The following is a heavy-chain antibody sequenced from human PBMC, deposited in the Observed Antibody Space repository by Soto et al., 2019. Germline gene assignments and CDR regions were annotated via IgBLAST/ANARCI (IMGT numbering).Heavy chain of an antibody. CDR3: ARESSSSCHDY. Sequence: QVQLVQSGAEVKKPGASVKVSCKASGYTFTSYGISWVRQAPGPGFEWMGWISAYNVNTNYAQTLQGRVTMTTDTSTSTAYMALRSLRSDDTAVYSCARESSSSCHDYWGQGTLVTVSS. D-gene: IGHD6-13*01. CDR1: GYTFTSYG. J-gene: IGHJ4*02. CDR2: ISAYNVNT. V-gene: IGHV1-18*01.